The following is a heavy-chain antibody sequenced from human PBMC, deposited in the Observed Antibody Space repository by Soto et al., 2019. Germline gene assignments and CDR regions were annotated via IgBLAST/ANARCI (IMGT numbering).Heavy chain of an antibody. CDR1: GFSLSTTGVG. Sequence: SCPTLVNPTQTLTLTCTFSGFSLSTTGVGVSWIRQPPGKALEWLALIYWHDDKRYSPSLKSRLTITKVTSKNQVVLTMTNMDPVDTAPYYGAHRGGATVGLYYFDYWGQGALVTVSS. V-gene: IGHV2-5*01. D-gene: IGHD3-16*01. CDR3: AHRGGATVGLYYFDY. CDR2: IYWHDDK. J-gene: IGHJ4*02.